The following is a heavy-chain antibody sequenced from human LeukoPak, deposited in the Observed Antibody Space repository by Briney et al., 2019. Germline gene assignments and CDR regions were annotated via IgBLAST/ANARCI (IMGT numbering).Heavy chain of an antibody. Sequence: ASVKVSCKAFGATLNIGHAFIWARQAPGQVLQWMGRIIPFLGEVNYAQNFKGRVSFTADKSTATMYMEMKSLRLDDTAIYYCSPCGHAYDWFGPWGQGTLVTVSS. CDR2: IIPFLGEV. V-gene: IGHV1-69*04. D-gene: IGHD5-12*01. CDR3: SPCGHAYDWFGP. J-gene: IGHJ5*02. CDR1: GATLNIGHA.